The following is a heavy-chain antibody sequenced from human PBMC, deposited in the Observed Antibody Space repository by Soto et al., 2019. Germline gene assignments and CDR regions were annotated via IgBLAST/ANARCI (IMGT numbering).Heavy chain of an antibody. J-gene: IGHJ6*02. CDR3: TSPKIYGDYDTLLDYYYGMDV. CDR1: GFTFSDYS. D-gene: IGHD4-17*01. V-gene: IGHV3-73*01. Sequence: GGSLRLSCAASGFTFSDYSMNWVRQAPGRGLEWVGRIRSKANSYATAYAASVKGRFTISRDDSKNTAYLQMNSLKTEDTAVYYCTSPKIYGDYDTLLDYYYGMDVWGQGTTVTVSS. CDR2: IRSKANSYAT.